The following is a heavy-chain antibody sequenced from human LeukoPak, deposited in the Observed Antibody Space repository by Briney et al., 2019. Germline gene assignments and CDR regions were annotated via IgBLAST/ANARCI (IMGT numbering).Heavy chain of an antibody. J-gene: IGHJ4*01. CDR2: ISSYNGGA. Sequence: ASVTVSCKASGYTFTTYGFSWVRQAPGQGLEWMGWISSYNGGADYAQKLQGRVTMTTDTSTSTTYMELRSLRSDDTAVYYCARQKKQTPAIDIWGQGTLVTVSS. CDR3: ARQKKQTPAIDI. D-gene: IGHD6-25*01. CDR1: GYTFTTYG. V-gene: IGHV1-18*01.